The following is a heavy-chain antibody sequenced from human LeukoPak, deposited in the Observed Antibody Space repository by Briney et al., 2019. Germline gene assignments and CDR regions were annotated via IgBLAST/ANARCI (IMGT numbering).Heavy chain of an antibody. Sequence: SETLSLTCAVYGGSFSGYYWSWIRQPPGKGLEWIGEINHSGSTNYNPSLKSRVTISVDTSKNQFSLKLSSVTAADTAVYYCARETTVNHYYYYGMDVWGQGTTVTVSS. CDR3: ARETTVNHYYYYGMDV. D-gene: IGHD4-17*01. CDR1: GGSFSGYY. V-gene: IGHV4-34*01. J-gene: IGHJ6*02. CDR2: INHSGST.